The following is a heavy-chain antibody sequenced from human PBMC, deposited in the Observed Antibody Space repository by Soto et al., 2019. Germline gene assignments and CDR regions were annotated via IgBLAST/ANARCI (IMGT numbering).Heavy chain of an antibody. D-gene: IGHD3-10*01. Sequence: GGSLRPSCAASAFTFSRHGMHWVRQPPGKGLQWVGVIWSDGSNEVYADSVKGRFIISRDNSKNTLYLQMNSLRAEDTAVYYCARERTFGDNKHNYMDVWGTGITVTVSS. V-gene: IGHV3-33*01. CDR1: AFTFSRHG. J-gene: IGHJ6*03. CDR2: IWSDGSNE. CDR3: ARERTFGDNKHNYMDV.